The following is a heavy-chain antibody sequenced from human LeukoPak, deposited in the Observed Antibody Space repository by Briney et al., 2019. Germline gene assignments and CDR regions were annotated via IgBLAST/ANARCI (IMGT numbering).Heavy chain of an antibody. D-gene: IGHD3-16*01. CDR1: GGTFSSNA. J-gene: IGHJ2*01. Sequence: SVKVSCKASGGTFSSNAISWVRQAPGQGLEWMGGIIPFFGTANYAQKFQGRVTITADESTSTAYMELSSLRSEDTALYYCARHYLGAYQWFFDLWGRGTLVTV. V-gene: IGHV1-69*13. CDR3: ARHYLGAYQWFFDL. CDR2: IIPFFGTA.